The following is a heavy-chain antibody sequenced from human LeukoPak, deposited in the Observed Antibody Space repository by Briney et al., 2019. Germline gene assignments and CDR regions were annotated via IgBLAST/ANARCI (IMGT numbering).Heavy chain of an antibody. J-gene: IGHJ4*02. CDR1: GFTFSSYD. CDR3: ARAKVYYDSSGYYLFDY. D-gene: IGHD3-22*01. V-gene: IGHV3-13*01. CDR2: IGTAGDT. Sequence: GGSLRLSCAASGFTFSSYDMHWVRQATGKGLEWVSAIGTAGDTYYPGSVRGRFTISRENAKNSLYLQMNSLRAGDTAVYYCARAKVYYDSSGYYLFDYWGQGTLVTVSS.